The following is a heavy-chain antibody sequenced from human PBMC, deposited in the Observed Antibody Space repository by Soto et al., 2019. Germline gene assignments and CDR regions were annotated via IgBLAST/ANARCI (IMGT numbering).Heavy chain of an antibody. D-gene: IGHD2-2*01. V-gene: IGHV1-69*13. J-gene: IGHJ5*02. CDR2: IIPIFGTA. Sequence: GASVKVSCKASGGTFSSYAISWVRQAPGQGLEWMGGIIPIFGTANYAQKFQGRVTITADESTSTAYMELSSLRSEDTAVYYCARDKGDIVVVPAAFLRESGWFDPWGQGTLVTVSS. CDR3: ARDKGDIVVVPAAFLRESGWFDP. CDR1: GGTFSSYA.